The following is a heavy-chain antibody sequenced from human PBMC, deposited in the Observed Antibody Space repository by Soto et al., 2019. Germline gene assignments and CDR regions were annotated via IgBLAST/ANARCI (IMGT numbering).Heavy chain of an antibody. CDR3: AADATAWQQMVPSDY. CDR1: GFTFTSSA. V-gene: IGHV1-58*01. CDR2: IAVGSGYT. Sequence: SVQVSCKASGFTFTSSAFQWVRQARGQRLEWIGWIAVGSGYTNYAQRFQDRVTLTRDMSTATTYMELSRLTSEDTAIYYCAADATAWQQMVPSDYWGQGTLVTVSS. D-gene: IGHD2-8*01. J-gene: IGHJ4*02.